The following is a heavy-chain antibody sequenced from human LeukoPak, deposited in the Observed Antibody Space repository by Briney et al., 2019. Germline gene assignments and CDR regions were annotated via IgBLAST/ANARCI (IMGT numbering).Heavy chain of an antibody. CDR3: ARQGPGDGYNFYYYYYMDV. J-gene: IGHJ6*03. Sequence: SETLSLTCTVSGGSLSSYYWSWIRQPPGKGLEGMGYIYTSGSTNYTPITKMRVTISVDTSKNQFPLKLSSVPAADPAVYYCARQGPGDGYNFYYYYYMDVWGKGTTVTVSS. CDR1: GGSLSSYY. D-gene: IGHD5-24*01. CDR2: IYTSGST. V-gene: IGHV4-4*09.